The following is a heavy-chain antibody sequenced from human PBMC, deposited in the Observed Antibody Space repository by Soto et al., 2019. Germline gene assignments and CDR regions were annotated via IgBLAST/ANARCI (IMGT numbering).Heavy chain of an antibody. Sequence: GGSLRLSCEASGFTFSSYWMHWVRQAPGKGLVWVSRVSSGGSDTYYADSVKGRFTISRDNAKNTLYLQMNSLRAEDTAVYFCSRGLRGNYGHDYRGQRTLVTGSS. D-gene: IGHD4-4*01. CDR3: SRGLRGNYGHDY. CDR2: VSSGGSDT. V-gene: IGHV3-74*01. CDR1: GFTFSSYW. J-gene: IGHJ4*02.